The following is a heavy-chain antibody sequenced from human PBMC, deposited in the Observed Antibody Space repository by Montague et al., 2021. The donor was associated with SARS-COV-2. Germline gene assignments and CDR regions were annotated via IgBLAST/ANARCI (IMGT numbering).Heavy chain of an antibody. CDR3: ARHRDNLGSLNWFAP. Sequence: SETLSLTCTVYAGAIRDTDYFWGWIRQPPGKGLEWIGSIYYSGTTYHXXXLKSRVTISVDTSKNQFSLKLSSVTAADTAVYFCARHRDNLGSLNWFAPWGQGTLVTVSS. D-gene: IGHD3-16*01. V-gene: IGHV4-39*01. J-gene: IGHJ5*02. CDR2: IYYSGTT. CDR1: AGAIRDTDYF.